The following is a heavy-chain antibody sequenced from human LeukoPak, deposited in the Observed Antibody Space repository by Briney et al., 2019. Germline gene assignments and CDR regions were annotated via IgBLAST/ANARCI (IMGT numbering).Heavy chain of an antibody. V-gene: IGHV4-39*01. D-gene: IGHD3-10*01. CDR1: GGSISSSSYY. Sequence: PSETLSLTCTVSGGSISSSSYYWGWIRQPPGKGLEWIGSIYYSGSTYYNPSLKSRVTISVGTSKNQFSLKLSSVTAADTAVYYCARGWFGELSYFDYWGQGTLVTVSS. J-gene: IGHJ4*02. CDR2: IYYSGST. CDR3: ARGWFGELSYFDY.